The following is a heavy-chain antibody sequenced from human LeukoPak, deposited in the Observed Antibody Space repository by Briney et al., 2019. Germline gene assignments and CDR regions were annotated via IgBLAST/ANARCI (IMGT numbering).Heavy chain of an antibody. Sequence: SETLSLTCAVYGGSFSGYYWSWIRQPPGEGLEWVGEINHSGSTNYNPSLKSRVTISVDTSKNQFSLKLSSVTAADTAVYYCAGRDDYVWGSYRPFDYWGQGTLVTVSS. D-gene: IGHD3-16*02. CDR3: AGRDDYVWGSYRPFDY. CDR1: GGSFSGYY. J-gene: IGHJ4*02. V-gene: IGHV4-34*01. CDR2: INHSGST.